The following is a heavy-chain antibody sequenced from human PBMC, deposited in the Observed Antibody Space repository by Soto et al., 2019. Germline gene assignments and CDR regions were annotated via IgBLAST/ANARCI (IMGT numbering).Heavy chain of an antibody. J-gene: IGHJ5*02. V-gene: IGHV3-23*01. Sequence: EVQVLESGGHLVQPGGSLRLSCAASGFTLSSYAMIWVRQDPGKGLEWVSVSDGSGEYTNYEDSVKGRFTLSRDASKNTLYLQMNSLGAEDTAVYYCAKDPDYGDPSAYLSPPPWGRGTRVTVSS. CDR3: AKDPDYGDPSAYLSPPP. CDR1: GFTLSSYA. CDR2: SDGSGEYT. D-gene: IGHD4-17*01.